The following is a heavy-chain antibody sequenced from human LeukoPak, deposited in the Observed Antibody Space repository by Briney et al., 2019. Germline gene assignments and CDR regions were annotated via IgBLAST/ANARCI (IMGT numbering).Heavy chain of an antibody. Sequence: GGSLRLSCAASGFTLSSYRANWARRAPGEGREWVSSISSSSRYIHYADSVKGRFTISRDNEKNSVNEQINSRRDEYAAVYYCARAPQDIVATRDGNTLDYWGQGTLVTVSS. CDR3: ARAPQDIVATRDGNTLDY. D-gene: IGHD5-12*01. CDR1: GFTLSSYR. V-gene: IGHV3-21*01. J-gene: IGHJ4*02. CDR2: ISSSSRYI.